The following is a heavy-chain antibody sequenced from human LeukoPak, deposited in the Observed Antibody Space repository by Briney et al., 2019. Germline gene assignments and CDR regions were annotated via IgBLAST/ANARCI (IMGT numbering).Heavy chain of an antibody. CDR1: VFTVSSNS. V-gene: IGHV3-21*01. CDR3: ARNSGLPLGERSLYPAVGY. Sequence: GGSLRLSCTVSVFTVSSNSMSWVRQAPRKGLEWVSSISSSSTYIYYADSVKGRFTISRDNAKKSLYLQKSSLRAESTAAYYCARNSGLPLGERSLYPAVGYWGQGTLVTVSS. CDR2: ISSSSTYI. J-gene: IGHJ4*02. D-gene: IGHD3-16*02.